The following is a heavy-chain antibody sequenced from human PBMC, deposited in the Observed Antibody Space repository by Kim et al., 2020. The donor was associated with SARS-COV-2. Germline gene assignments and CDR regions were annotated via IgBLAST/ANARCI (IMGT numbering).Heavy chain of an antibody. CDR1: GGSISSSSYY. J-gene: IGHJ4*02. D-gene: IGHD6-13*01. CDR2: IYYSGST. V-gene: IGHV4-39*07. Sequence: SETLSLTCTDSGGSISSSSYYWGWIRQPPGKGLEWIGSIYYSGSTYYNPSLKSRVTISVDTSKNQFSLKLSSVTAADTAVYYCARVIVGGIIAAAGNGYFDYWGQGTLVTVSS. CDR3: ARVIVGGIIAAAGNGYFDY.